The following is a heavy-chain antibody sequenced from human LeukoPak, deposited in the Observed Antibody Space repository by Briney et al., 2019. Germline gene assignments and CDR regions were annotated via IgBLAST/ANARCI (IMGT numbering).Heavy chain of an antibody. V-gene: IGHV3-73*01. CDR1: GFTFSGSA. CDR3: SRREYSSIRRANDY. J-gene: IGHJ4*02. D-gene: IGHD6-6*01. Sequence: PGGSLRLSCAASGFTFSGSAMHWVRQASGKGLEWVGRIRSKANSYATAYAASVKGRFTISRDDSKNTAYLQMNSVETEDTAVYYLSRREYSSIRRANDYWGQGTLVTVSS. CDR2: IRSKANSYAT.